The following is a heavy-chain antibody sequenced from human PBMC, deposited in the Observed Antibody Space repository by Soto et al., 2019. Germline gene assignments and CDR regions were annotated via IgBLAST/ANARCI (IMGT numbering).Heavy chain of an antibody. CDR2: INTDNGNT. CDR1: GYTFTRYG. CDR3: AMVDVYVTPSPQDV. Sequence: QVQLVQSGAEVKNPGASVKVSCKASGYTFTRYGIGWARQAPGQGLEWMGWINTDNGNTNYAQNVQGRVTLTTDTSTSPAYMELRSLRSNDPAIYYCAMVDVYVTPSPQDVWGHGTTVIVSS. V-gene: IGHV1-18*01. J-gene: IGHJ6*02. D-gene: IGHD3-16*01.